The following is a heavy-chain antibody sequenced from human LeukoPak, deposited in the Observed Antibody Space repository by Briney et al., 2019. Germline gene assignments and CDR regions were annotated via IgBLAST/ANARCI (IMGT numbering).Heavy chain of an antibody. CDR3: EANGGNNDAFDI. CDR2: ISGSGGST. D-gene: IGHD4-23*01. CDR1: GFTFSSYA. V-gene: IGHV3-23*01. Sequence: GGSLRLSCAASGFTFSSYAMSWVRQAPGKGLEWVSAISGSGGSTYYADSVKGRFTISRDNSENTLYLQMNSLRAEDTAVYYCEANGGNNDAFDIWGQGTVVTVSS. J-gene: IGHJ3*02.